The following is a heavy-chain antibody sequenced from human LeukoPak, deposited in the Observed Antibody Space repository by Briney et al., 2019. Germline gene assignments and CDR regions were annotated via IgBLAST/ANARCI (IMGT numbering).Heavy chain of an antibody. D-gene: IGHD3-16*01. CDR1: GGSISSSSYY. CDR2: IYYSGST. Sequence: SETLSLTCTVSGGSISSSSYYWGWLRQPPGKGLECIGSIYYSGSTYYNPSLKSRVTISVDTSKNQFSLKLSSVTAADTAVYYCASRFDWGQGTLVTVSS. J-gene: IGHJ4*02. CDR3: ASRFD. V-gene: IGHV4-39*01.